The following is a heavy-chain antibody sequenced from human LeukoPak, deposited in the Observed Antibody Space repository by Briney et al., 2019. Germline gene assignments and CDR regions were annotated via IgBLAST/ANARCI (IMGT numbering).Heavy chain of an antibody. CDR2: IYYSGST. D-gene: IGHD4-17*01. CDR1: GGSISSGGYY. Sequence: SQTLSLTCAVSGGSISSGGYYWSWLRQHPGKGLEWIGYIYYSGSTDYNPSLKSRVAISMDTSKNQFSLNLNSVSAADTAVYYCARGDHGDNVDGAFDIWGQGTMVVVSS. V-gene: IGHV4-31*11. J-gene: IGHJ3*02. CDR3: ARGDHGDNVDGAFDI.